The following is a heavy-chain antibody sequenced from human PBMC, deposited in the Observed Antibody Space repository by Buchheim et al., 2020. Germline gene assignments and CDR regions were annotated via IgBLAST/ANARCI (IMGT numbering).Heavy chain of an antibody. Sequence: QVQLVQSGAEVKKPGASVKVSCQASGYTFTSXYIHWVRQAPGQGLEWMGVIQPGAGRKTYAQKFQGRVXVTRDTSTHTVSMDLSSLRSEDTAVYYCARTHGHWGQGTL. D-gene: IGHD2-8*01. V-gene: IGHV1-46*01. CDR2: IQPGAGRK. J-gene: IGHJ4*02. CDR1: GYTFTSXY. CDR3: ARTHGH.